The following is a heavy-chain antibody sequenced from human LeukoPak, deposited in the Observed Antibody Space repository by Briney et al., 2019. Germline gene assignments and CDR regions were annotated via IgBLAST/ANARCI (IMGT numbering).Heavy chain of an antibody. J-gene: IGHJ4*02. Sequence: SQTLSLTCTVSGGSISSGDYYRSWIRQPPGKGLEWIGYIYYSGSTYYNPSLKSRVTISVDTSKNQFSLKLSSVTAADTAVYYCAREGYCSSTSCLDYWGQGTLVTVSS. CDR3: AREGYCSSTSCLDY. D-gene: IGHD2-2*01. CDR2: IYYSGST. V-gene: IGHV4-30-4*01. CDR1: GGSISSGDYY.